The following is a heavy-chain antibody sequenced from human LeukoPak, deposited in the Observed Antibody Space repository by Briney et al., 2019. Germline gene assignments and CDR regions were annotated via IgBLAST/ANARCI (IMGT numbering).Heavy chain of an antibody. CDR2: ISAYNGNT. V-gene: IGHV1-18*01. CDR1: GYTFTSYG. CDR3: ARSVIVATIPVRYYYYYMDV. D-gene: IGHD5-12*01. J-gene: IGHJ6*03. Sequence: ASVKVSCKASGYTFTSYGISWVRQAPGQGLEWMGWISAYNGNTNYAQKLQGRVTMTTDTSTSTAYMELRSLRSDDTAVYYCARSVIVATIPVRYYYYYMDVWGKGTTVTISS.